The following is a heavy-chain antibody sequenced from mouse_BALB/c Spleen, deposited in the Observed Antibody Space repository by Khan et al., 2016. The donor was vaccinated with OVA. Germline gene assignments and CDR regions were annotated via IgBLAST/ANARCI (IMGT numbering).Heavy chain of an antibody. Sequence: VRLQQSGPELVKPGASVKMSCKASGYTFTAYVMQWVKQKPGQGLEWIGYIYPYNDVTKYNEKSKGKATLTSDKSSSTAYMELSSLTSDDPAVYYCTRSEGYDGWFAYWGQGTLVTVSA. J-gene: IGHJ3*01. V-gene: IGHV1S136*01. D-gene: IGHD2-3*01. CDR2: IYPYNDVT. CDR3: TRSEGYDGWFAY. CDR1: GYTFTAYV.